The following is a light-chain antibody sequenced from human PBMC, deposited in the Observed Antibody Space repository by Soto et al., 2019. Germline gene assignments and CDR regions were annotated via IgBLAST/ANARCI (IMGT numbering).Light chain of an antibody. CDR2: GAF. CDR1: QSVSSD. V-gene: IGKV3-15*01. J-gene: IGKJ1*01. CDR3: QQYNNWRT. Sequence: EIVMMQSPATLSVSPGERATLSCRASQSVSSDLAWYQQKPGQAPRLLIHGAFIRATGVPARFSGSGSGTEFTLTITSLQSEDSAVYFCQQYNNWRTFGQGTKVEIK.